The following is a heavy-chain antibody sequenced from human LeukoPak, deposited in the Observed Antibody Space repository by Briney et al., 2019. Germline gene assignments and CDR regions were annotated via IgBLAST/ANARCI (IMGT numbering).Heavy chain of an antibody. CDR1: GFTFSSYA. V-gene: IGHV3-23*01. J-gene: IGHJ4*02. Sequence: PGGSLRLSCAASGFTFSSYAMSWVRQAPGKGLEWVSAISGSGGSTYYADSVKGRFNISRDNSKNTLYLQMNSLRAEDTAVYYCAKVGYYYDSSGYRGPMYFDYWGQGTLVTVSS. CDR3: AKVGYYYDSSGYRGPMYFDY. CDR2: ISGSGGST. D-gene: IGHD3-22*01.